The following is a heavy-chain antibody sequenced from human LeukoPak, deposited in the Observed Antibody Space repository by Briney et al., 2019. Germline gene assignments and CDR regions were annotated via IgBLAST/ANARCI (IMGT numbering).Heavy chain of an antibody. J-gene: IGHJ5*02. V-gene: IGHV3-11*04. CDR1: GFSFSDYY. CDR2: VSSSGTRI. D-gene: IGHD3-22*01. Sequence: GGSLRLSCAASGFSFSDYYMSWIRQAPGKGLEWVSYVSSSGTRIYYADSVKGRFTISRDNAKNPLYLQMNSLRAEDTAVYYCARDPEYYYDSSGQTGGSWGQGTLVTVSS. CDR3: ARDPEYYYDSSGQTGGS.